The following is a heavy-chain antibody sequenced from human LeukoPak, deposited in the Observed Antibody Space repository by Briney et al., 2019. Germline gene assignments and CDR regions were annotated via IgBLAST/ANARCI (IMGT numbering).Heavy chain of an antibody. J-gene: IGHJ6*02. V-gene: IGHV4-34*01. Sequence: PSETLSLTCAVYGGSFSGYYWSWIRQPPGKGLEWIGEINHSGSTNYNPSLKSRVTISVDTSKNQFSLKLSSVTAADTAVYYCARAPPYQLLPYRSDYYYGMDVWGQGTTVTVSS. CDR1: GGSFSGYY. D-gene: IGHD2-2*01. CDR2: INHSGST. CDR3: ARAPPYQLLPYRSDYYYGMDV.